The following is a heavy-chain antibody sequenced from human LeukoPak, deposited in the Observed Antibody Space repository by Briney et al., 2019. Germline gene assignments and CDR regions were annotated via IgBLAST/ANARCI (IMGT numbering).Heavy chain of an antibody. CDR1: GGTFSIYA. Sequence: ASVNLCFNAAGGTFSIYAISWVRLAPGQGLEWMGGIIPIFGTANYAQKFQGRVTITADESTSTAYMELSSLRSEDTAVYYCAGGLHPEGCYGVANYYYCTDVWGQASTVTVSS. J-gene: IGHJ6*01. CDR3: AGGLHPEGCYGVANYYYCTDV. CDR2: IIPIFGTA. D-gene: IGHD2-15*01. V-gene: IGHV1-69*01.